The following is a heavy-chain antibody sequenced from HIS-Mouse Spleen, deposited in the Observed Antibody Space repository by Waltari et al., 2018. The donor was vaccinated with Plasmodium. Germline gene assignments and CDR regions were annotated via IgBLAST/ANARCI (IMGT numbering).Heavy chain of an antibody. J-gene: IGHJ3*02. CDR3: ARAPIRDAFDI. V-gene: IGHV4-34*01. D-gene: IGHD3-9*01. CDR1: GGSFSGCY. Sequence: QVQLQQWGAGLLKPSETLSLTCAVYGGSFSGCYWSWIRQPPGKGLAWIGEINHSGSTTYNPSLNSRVTISVDTSKNQFSLKLSSVTAADTAVYYCARAPIRDAFDIWGQGTMVTVSS. CDR2: INHSGST.